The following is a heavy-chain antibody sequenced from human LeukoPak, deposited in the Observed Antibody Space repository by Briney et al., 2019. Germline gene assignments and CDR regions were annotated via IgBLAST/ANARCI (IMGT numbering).Heavy chain of an antibody. CDR2: INSSSGYI. Sequence: GGSLRLSCAASGFTFNTYTMNWVRQAPGKGLEWVSSINSSSGYIYYADSVKGRFTISRDNAKNSLYLQMNSLRAEDTAVYYCARDLASSTWYRGFDYWGQGTLVTVSS. CDR1: GFTFNTYT. CDR3: ARDLASSTWYRGFDY. J-gene: IGHJ4*02. D-gene: IGHD6-13*01. V-gene: IGHV3-21*01.